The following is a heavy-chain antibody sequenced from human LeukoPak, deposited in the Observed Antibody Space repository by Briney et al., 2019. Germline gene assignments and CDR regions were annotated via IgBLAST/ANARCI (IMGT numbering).Heavy chain of an antibody. CDR3: ARDRRVAARPGTYYYYYYGMDV. CDR2: IIPIFGIA. CDR1: GGTFSSYA. V-gene: IGHV1-69*04. J-gene: IGHJ6*02. D-gene: IGHD6-6*01. Sequence: SVNVSCKASGGTFSSYAISWVRQAPGQGLEWMGRIIPIFGIANSAQKFQGRVTITADKSTSTAYMELSSLRSEDTAVYYCARDRRVAARPGTYYYYYYGMDVWGQGTTVTVSS.